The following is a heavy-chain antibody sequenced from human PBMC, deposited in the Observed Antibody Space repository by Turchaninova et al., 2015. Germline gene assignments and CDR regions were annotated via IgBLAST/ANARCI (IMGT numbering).Heavy chain of an antibody. CDR2: IYYSGST. D-gene: IGHD2-8*02. Sequence: QLQLQASGPGLVTSSATLSLTCTVPGGPLSRSSYYWRWIRQPPGKGLEWIGSIYYSGSTYHNPSLKSRVIISVDMSTNQFSLKLSSVTAADTAVYYCATKILGYCTGGVCDYWGQGTLVTVSS. CDR1: GGPLSRSSYY. J-gene: IGHJ4*02. V-gene: IGHV4-39*01. CDR3: ATKILGYCTGGVCDY.